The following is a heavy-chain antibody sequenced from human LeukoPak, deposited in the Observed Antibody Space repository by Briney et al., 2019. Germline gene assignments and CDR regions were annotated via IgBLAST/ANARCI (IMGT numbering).Heavy chain of an antibody. D-gene: IGHD3-10*01. Sequence: PSETLSLTCTVSGGSISSSSYYWGWIRQPPGKGLEWIGTFYYSGYTYYNPSLKSRVTISVDTSKNQFSLKLSSVTAADTAVYYCARDRGFGELLPYNWFDPWGQGTLVTVSS. J-gene: IGHJ5*02. CDR3: ARDRGFGELLPYNWFDP. V-gene: IGHV4-39*07. CDR1: GGSISSSSYY. CDR2: FYYSGYT.